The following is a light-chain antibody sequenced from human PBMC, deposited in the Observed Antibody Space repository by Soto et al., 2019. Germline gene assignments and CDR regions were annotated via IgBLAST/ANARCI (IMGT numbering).Light chain of an antibody. CDR2: LEGSGSY. J-gene: IGLJ3*02. Sequence: QLVLTQSSSASASLGSSVKLTCTLSSGHSSYIIAWHQQQPGKAPRYLMKLEGSGSYNKGSGVPERFSGFSSGADRYLTQSNLQVEDEVNYLLVDWENNTQNWVFGGGTKLTVL. V-gene: IGLV4-60*02. CDR1: SGHSSYI. CDR3: VDWENNTQNWV.